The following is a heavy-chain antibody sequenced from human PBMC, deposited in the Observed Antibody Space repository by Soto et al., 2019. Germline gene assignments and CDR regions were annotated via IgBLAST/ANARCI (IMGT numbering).Heavy chain of an antibody. CDR1: GYTFTSYG. V-gene: IGHV1-18*04. J-gene: IGHJ6*02. CDR3: ARDPGIAAAGGYYYGMDV. D-gene: IGHD6-13*01. CDR2: ISAYNGNT. Sequence: QVQLVQSGAEVKKPGASVKVSCKASGYTFTSYGISWVRQAPGQGLEWMGWISAYNGNTNYAQKLQGRVTMTTDTSASTVYMELRSLRADDTAVYYCARDPGIAAAGGYYYGMDVWGQGTTVTVSS.